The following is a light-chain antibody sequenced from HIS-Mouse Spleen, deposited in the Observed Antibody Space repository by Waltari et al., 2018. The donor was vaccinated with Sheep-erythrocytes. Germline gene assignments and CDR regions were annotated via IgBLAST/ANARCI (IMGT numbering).Light chain of an antibody. J-gene: IGLJ1*01. Sequence: QSALTQPRSVSGSPGQSVTISCTGTISAVGGYNYVSWYHQHPGKAPKLMIYDVSKRPSGVPDRFSGSKSGNTASLTISGLQAEDEADYYCCSYAGSYNHVFATGTKVTVL. CDR1: ISAVGGYNY. CDR3: CSYAGSYNHV. CDR2: DVS. V-gene: IGLV2-11*01.